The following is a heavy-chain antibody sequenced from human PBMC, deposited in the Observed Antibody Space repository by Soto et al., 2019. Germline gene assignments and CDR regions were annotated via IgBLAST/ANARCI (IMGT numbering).Heavy chain of an antibody. CDR1: GDSMNTNNW. D-gene: IGHD2-8*01. Sequence: SETRSLTCAVFGDSMNTNNWWSFVRQTPGKGLEWIGEIHHNGDTTYTPSLKSRVTMSLDKSKYHFSLSLTSVTAADTAVYYCARTRQSCTTSRCHDVYFDFWGRGTLVTVSS. CDR2: IHHNGDT. J-gene: IGHJ4*02. CDR3: ARTRQSCTTSRCHDVYFDF. V-gene: IGHV4-4*02.